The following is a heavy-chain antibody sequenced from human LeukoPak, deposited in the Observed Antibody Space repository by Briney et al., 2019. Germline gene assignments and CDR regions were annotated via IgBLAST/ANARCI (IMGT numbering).Heavy chain of an antibody. J-gene: IGHJ6*03. V-gene: IGHV4-34*01. CDR2: IYYSGST. Sequence: SETLSLTCAVYGGSFGGYYWTWIRQPPGKGLEWIGSIYYSGSTYYNPSLKSRVTISVDTSKNQFSLKLSSVIAADTAVYFCAGLSNIVVVPAAPWYYYYMDVWGQGTTVTVSS. CDR3: AGLSNIVVVPAAPWYYYYMDV. CDR1: GGSFGGYY. D-gene: IGHD2-2*01.